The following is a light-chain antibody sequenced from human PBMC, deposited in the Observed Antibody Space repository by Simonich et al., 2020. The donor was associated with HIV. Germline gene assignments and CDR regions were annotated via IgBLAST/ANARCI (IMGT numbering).Light chain of an antibody. Sequence: QSALTQPASVSGSPGQSITISCTGTSGDVGSINLVSWYQQHAGKAPKVMIYEGSKRPSGVSNRFSGSKSGNTASLTISGLQAEDEADYYCCSYARSTTWLFGGGTKLTVL. J-gene: IGLJ3*02. CDR3: CSYARSTTWL. CDR2: EGS. CDR1: SGDVGSINL. V-gene: IGLV2-23*01.